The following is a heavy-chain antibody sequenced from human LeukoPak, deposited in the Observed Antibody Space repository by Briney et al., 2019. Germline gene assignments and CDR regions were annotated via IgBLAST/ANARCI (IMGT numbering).Heavy chain of an antibody. V-gene: IGHV5-51*01. D-gene: IGHD3-3*01. CDR2: IYPRDSDT. CDR3: GRPRDDVWSGYYWADAFDI. J-gene: IGHJ3*02. Sequence: GEALKTSLEGSGYSLTCYLIGWVRPVPGEGLGLVGFIYPRDSDTIYSPSFQGQVTISADKSISTANLQWSSLKAADNAIYCCGRPRDDVWSGYYWADAFDIWGQGTMVTVSS. CDR1: GYSLTCYL.